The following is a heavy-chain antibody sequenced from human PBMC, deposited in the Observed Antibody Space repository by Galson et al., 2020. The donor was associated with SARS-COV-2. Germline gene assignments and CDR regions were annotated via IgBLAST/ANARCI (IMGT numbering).Heavy chain of an antibody. CDR1: GGSNRNGGHS. J-gene: IGHJ6*02. Sequence: SETLSLSCNVSGGSNRNGGHSWSWIRQHPGKGLEWSGHTYYSGSIYYNPSLKSRVTISVDTSKNQLSLKLSSVTAADTAVYYFARIKVATVRVYYDYGMYGWGQVTTVTVSS. CDR3: ARIKVATVRVYYDYGMYG. V-gene: IGHV4-31*03. CDR2: TYYSGSI. D-gene: IGHD5-12*01.